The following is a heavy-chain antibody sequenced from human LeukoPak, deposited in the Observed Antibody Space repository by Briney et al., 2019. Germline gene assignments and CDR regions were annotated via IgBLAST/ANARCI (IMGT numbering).Heavy chain of an antibody. Sequence: SETLSLTCTVSGGSIRTYYWSWIRQPPGKGLEWIGYIYYSGTTNYNPSLKSRVTISVDTSKNQFSLKLSSVTAAGTAVYYCARGTYYYDSSFGYWGQGTLVTVSS. CDR1: GGSIRTYY. V-gene: IGHV4-59*01. CDR2: IYYSGTT. J-gene: IGHJ4*02. CDR3: ARGTYYYDSSFGY. D-gene: IGHD3-22*01.